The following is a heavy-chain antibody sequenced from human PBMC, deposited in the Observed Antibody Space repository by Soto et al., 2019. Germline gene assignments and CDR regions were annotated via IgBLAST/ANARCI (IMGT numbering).Heavy chain of an antibody. CDR1: GFTFDDYA. Sequence: EVQLVESGGGLVQPGRSLRLSCAASGFTFDDYAMHWVRQAPGKGLEWVSGISWNSGSIGYADSVKGRFTISRDNAKNSLYLQMNSLRAEDTALYYCAAGYSYGSYYFDYWGQGTLVTVSS. V-gene: IGHV3-9*01. CDR2: ISWNSGSI. D-gene: IGHD5-18*01. J-gene: IGHJ4*02. CDR3: AAGYSYGSYYFDY.